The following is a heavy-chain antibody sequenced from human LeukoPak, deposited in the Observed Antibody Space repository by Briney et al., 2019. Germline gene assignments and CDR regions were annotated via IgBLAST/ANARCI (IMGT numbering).Heavy chain of an antibody. V-gene: IGHV3-30-3*01. Sequence: GGSLRLSCAASGFTFSSYAMHWVRQAPGKGLEWVAVISYDGSNKYYADSVKGRFTISRDNSKNTLYLQMNSLRAEDTAVYYCARDTIHGELYSGSDYWGQGTLVTVSS. CDR1: GFTFSSYA. J-gene: IGHJ4*02. D-gene: IGHD3-10*01. CDR3: ARDTIHGELYSGSDY. CDR2: ISYDGSNK.